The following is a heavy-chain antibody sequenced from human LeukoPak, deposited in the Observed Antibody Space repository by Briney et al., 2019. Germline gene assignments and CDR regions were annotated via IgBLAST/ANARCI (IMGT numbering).Heavy chain of an antibody. CDR1: LVSISNYY. V-gene: IGHV4-59*01. Sequence: PSETLSLTCSVSLVSISNYYWSLIPQPPGKGLEWIGYIYYTGSTNNNPSLKSRVTISVDTSKNQFSLKLSSVTAADTAVYYCVRGTGWYWAFDIGGQGTMVTVSS. CDR2: IYYTGST. CDR3: VRGTGWYWAFDI. J-gene: IGHJ3*02. D-gene: IGHD6-19*01.